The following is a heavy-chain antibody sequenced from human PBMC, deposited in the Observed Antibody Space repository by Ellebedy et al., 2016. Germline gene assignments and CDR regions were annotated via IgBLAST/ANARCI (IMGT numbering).Heavy chain of an antibody. J-gene: IGHJ2*01. CDR1: GFTFSKSD. Sequence: GESLKISCAASGFTFSKSDMHWVRQGAGEGLEWVSAIGLGDDTYYSGSVKGRFTISSDDAKDSLYLQMNSLRAGDTGVYYCAREVSDVLTGGWDLDLWGRGTLVTVSS. D-gene: IGHD3-9*01. CDR2: IGLGDDT. CDR3: AREVSDVLTGGWDLDL. V-gene: IGHV3-13*01.